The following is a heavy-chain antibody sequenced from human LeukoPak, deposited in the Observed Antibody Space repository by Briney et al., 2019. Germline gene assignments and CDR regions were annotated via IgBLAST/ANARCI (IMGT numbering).Heavy chain of an antibody. V-gene: IGHV3-30*04. CDR1: GFTFRSYA. CDR3: AREDTAMVTRSFDY. Sequence: GGSLRLSCAASGFTFRSYAMHWVRQAPGKGLEWVAVISYDGSNKYYADSVKGRFTISRDNSKNTLYLQMNSLRAEDTAVYYCAREDTAMVTRSFDYWGQGTLVTVSS. J-gene: IGHJ4*02. CDR2: ISYDGSNK. D-gene: IGHD5-18*01.